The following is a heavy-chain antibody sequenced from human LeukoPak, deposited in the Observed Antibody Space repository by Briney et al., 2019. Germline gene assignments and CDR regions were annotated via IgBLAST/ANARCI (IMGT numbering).Heavy chain of an antibody. V-gene: IGHV4-4*07. CDR1: GGSTNNYY. CDR3: ARARAQQQLVRTNWFDP. J-gene: IGHJ5*02. CDR2: IYRTGST. Sequence: SETLSLTCTVSGGSTNNYYWNWIRQPAGKGLEWIGRIYRTGSTNYNPSLKSRVTMSLVTSKNQFSLDLTSVTAADTAVYYCARARAQQQLVRTNWFDPWGQGTLVTVSS. D-gene: IGHD6-13*01.